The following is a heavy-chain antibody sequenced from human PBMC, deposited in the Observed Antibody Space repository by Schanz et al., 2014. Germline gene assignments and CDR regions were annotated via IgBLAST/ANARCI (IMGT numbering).Heavy chain of an antibody. CDR2: INTGGDST. D-gene: IGHD3-10*01. CDR3: ARIGGSVFDY. J-gene: IGHJ4*02. Sequence: EVKLLESGGTLVRPGGSLRLSCAASGFTFSTYAMAWVRQAPGKGLEWVSSINTGGDSTYYADSVKGRFTISRDNSRDTVYLQMNSLRADDTAMYYCARIGGSVFDYWAQGTLVTVSS. V-gene: IGHV3-23*01. CDR1: GFTFSTYA.